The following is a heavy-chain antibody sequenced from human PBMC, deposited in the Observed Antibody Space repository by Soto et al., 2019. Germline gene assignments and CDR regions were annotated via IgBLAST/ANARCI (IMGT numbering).Heavy chain of an antibody. CDR3: ARARVDTAMGDYYYYGMDV. V-gene: IGHV4-31*03. CDR1: GGSISSGGYY. D-gene: IGHD5-18*01. J-gene: IGHJ6*02. Sequence: SETLSLTCTVSGGSISSGGYYWSWIRQHPGKGLEWIGYIYYSGSTYYNPSPKSRVTISVDTSKNQFSLKLSSVTAADTAVYYCARARVDTAMGDYYYYGMDVWGQGTTVTVSS. CDR2: IYYSGST.